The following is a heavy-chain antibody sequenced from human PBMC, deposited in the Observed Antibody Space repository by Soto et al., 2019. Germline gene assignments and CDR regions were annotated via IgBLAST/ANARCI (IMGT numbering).Heavy chain of an antibody. D-gene: IGHD6-13*01. J-gene: IGHJ4*02. V-gene: IGHV1-69*13. CDR1: GGTFSSYA. CDR3: ARNLNRSGYSSSWSFDY. CDR2: IIPIFGTA. Sequence: GASVKVSCKASGGTFSSYAISWVRQAPGQGLEWMGGIIPIFGTANYAQKFQGRVTITADESTSTAYMELSSLRSEDTAVYYCARNLNRSGYSSSWSFDYWGQGTPVTVYS.